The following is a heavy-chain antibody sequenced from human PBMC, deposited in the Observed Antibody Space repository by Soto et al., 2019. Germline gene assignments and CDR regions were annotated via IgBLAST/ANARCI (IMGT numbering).Heavy chain of an antibody. V-gene: IGHV3-23*01. CDR3: AKDGSITIFGVVIDSRYFDY. CDR2: ISGSGGST. J-gene: IGHJ4*02. D-gene: IGHD3-3*01. Sequence: GGSLRLSCAASGFTFSSYAMSWVRQAPGKGLEWVSAISGSGGSTYYADSVKGRFTISRDNSKNTLYLQMNSLRAEDTAVYYCAKDGSITIFGVVIDSRYFDYWGQGTLVTV. CDR1: GFTFSSYA.